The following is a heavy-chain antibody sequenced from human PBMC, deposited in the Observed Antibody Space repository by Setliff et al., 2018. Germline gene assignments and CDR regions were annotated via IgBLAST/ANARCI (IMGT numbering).Heavy chain of an antibody. CDR1: GAAISTYH. V-gene: IGHV4-59*08. CDR2: VSYGGST. Sequence: PSETLSLTCAVSGAAISTYHWSWLRQPPGKGLEWIGYVSYGGSTKYNPSLENRVTISLDAPKNQFSLKPTSVTAADTAVYYCARTGTTYYYSCMDVWGKGTTVTVSS. D-gene: IGHD3-22*01. J-gene: IGHJ6*03. CDR3: ARTGTTYYYSCMDV.